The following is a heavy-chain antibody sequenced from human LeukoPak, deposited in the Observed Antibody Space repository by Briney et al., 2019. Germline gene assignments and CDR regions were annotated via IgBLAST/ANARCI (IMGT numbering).Heavy chain of an antibody. CDR3: ARQGYYGSGSYSY. D-gene: IGHD3-10*01. Sequence: SETLSLTCAVYGGSFSGYYWSWIRQPPGKGLEWIGEINHSGSTNYNPSLKSRVTISVDTSKNQFSLKLSSVTAAGTAVYYCARQGYYGSGSYSYWGQGTLVTVSS. J-gene: IGHJ4*02. CDR2: INHSGST. CDR1: GGSFSGYY. V-gene: IGHV4-34*01.